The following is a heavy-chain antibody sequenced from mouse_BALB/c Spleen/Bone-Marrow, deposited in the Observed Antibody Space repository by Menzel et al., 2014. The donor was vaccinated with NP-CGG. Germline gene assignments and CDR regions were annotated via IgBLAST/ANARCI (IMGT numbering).Heavy chain of an antibody. D-gene: IGHD2-2*01. J-gene: IGHJ3*01. CDR2: IYPSDSYT. V-gene: IGHV1-69*02. CDR1: GHTFTSYW. CDR3: TRTXGYGYDXFAY. Sequence: VQGVESGAELVRPGASVKLSCKASGHTFTSYWINWVEQRPGQGLEWIGNIYPSDSYTNYNQKFKDKAALTVDKSSITAYMQLSSPTSEDSAVYYCTRTXGYGYDXFAYWGQGTLVTVSA.